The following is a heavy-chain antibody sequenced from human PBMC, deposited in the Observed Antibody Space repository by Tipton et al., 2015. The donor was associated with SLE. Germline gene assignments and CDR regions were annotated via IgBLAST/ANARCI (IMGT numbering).Heavy chain of an antibody. V-gene: IGHV4-38-2*02. CDR1: GYSISRGYY. CDR2: VYPGGTA. D-gene: IGHD4-23*01. CDR3: ARDPLRDYGGQTAPES. Sequence: TLSLTCTVSGYSISRGYYWGWIRQPPGGGLEWLGSVYPGGTAYYNPSLKSRVPVSEDTAKNQFSLKLTSVTAADTAVYYCARDPLRDYGGQTAPESWGQGTLVTVSS. J-gene: IGHJ5*02.